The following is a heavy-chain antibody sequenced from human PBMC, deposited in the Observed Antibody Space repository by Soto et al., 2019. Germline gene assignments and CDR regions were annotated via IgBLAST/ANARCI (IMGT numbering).Heavy chain of an antibody. CDR3: ARDFAYFVY. CDR1: GGSFKSGSYS. D-gene: IGHD3-3*01. J-gene: IGHJ4*02. Sequence: SETLSLTCTVSGGSFKSGSYSWSCIRQPPGKGLEWIGYVYHTGRTSYNPSLKSRVSISMDTSKKQFSLILHSVAAADTAVYCGARDFAYFVYWGQGTLVTVSS. V-gene: IGHV4-61*01. CDR2: VYHTGRT.